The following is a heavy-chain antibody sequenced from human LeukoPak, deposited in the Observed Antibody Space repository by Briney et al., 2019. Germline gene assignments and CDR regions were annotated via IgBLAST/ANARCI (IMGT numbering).Heavy chain of an antibody. CDR3: ARDIAVGAIFGVAKGGYMDV. D-gene: IGHD3-3*01. CDR1: GYTLTELS. J-gene: IGHJ6*03. V-gene: IGHV1-24*01. CDR2: FDPEDGET. Sequence: ASVKVSCKVSGYTLTELSMHWVRQAPGEGLEWMGGFDPEDGETIYAQKFQGRVTMTRDTSTSTVYMELSSLRSEDTAVYYCARDIAVGAIFGVAKGGYMDVWGKGTTVTVSS.